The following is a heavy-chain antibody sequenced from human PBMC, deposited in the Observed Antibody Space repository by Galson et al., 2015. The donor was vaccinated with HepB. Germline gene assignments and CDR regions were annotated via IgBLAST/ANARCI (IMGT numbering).Heavy chain of an antibody. J-gene: IGHJ6*02. D-gene: IGHD4-17*01. V-gene: IGHV3-15*01. CDR2: IKSKTDGGTT. Sequence: SLRLSCAASGFTFSNAWMSWVRQAPGKGLEWVGRIKSKTDGGTTDYAAPVKGRFTISRDDSKNTLYLQMNSLKTEDTAVYYCTTRERDDYGDFWGQGTTVTVSS. CDR1: GFTFSNAW. CDR3: TTRERDDYGDF.